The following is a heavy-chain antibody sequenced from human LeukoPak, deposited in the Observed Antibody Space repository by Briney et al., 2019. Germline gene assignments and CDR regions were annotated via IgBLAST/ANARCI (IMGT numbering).Heavy chain of an antibody. J-gene: IGHJ4*02. Sequence: GGSLRLSCAASGFTFSSYAMHWVRQAPGKGLEWVALISYGANNRYHADSVKGRFTISRDNSKNTLYLQMNSLRAEDTAVYYCARDDIVVVPAAIEVAFDYWGQGTLVTVSS. CDR3: ARDDIVVVPAAIEVAFDY. V-gene: IGHV3-30-3*01. CDR2: ISYGANNR. D-gene: IGHD2-2*01. CDR1: GFTFSSYA.